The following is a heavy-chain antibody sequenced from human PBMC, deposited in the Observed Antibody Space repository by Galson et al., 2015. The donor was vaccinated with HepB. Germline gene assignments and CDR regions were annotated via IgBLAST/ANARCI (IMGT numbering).Heavy chain of an antibody. CDR3: ARDYYGSGSYPYEAFEI. J-gene: IGHJ3*02. CDR1: GFTVSRIY. Sequence: SLRLSCAASGFTVSRIYMSWVRQAPGKGLEWVSVIYSGGTTYYADSVKGRFTISRHNSKNTLYLQMNSLRAADTAVHYCARDYYGSGSYPYEAFEIWGQGTMVTVSS. CDR2: IYSGGTT. D-gene: IGHD3-10*01. V-gene: IGHV3-53*04.